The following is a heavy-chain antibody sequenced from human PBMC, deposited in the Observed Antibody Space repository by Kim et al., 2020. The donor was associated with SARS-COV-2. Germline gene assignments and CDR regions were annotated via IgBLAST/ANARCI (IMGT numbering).Heavy chain of an antibody. D-gene: IGHD3-22*01. CDR1: GFTFSNAW. CDR3: TTTTGYYDSPLH. Sequence: GGSLRLSCAASGFTFSNAWMSWVRQAPGKGLEWVGRIKSKTDGGTTDYAAPGKGRFTISRDDSKNTLYLQMNSLKTEETAVYYCTTTTGYYDSPLHWGQGTLVTVSS. V-gene: IGHV3-15*01. CDR2: IKSKTDGGTT. J-gene: IGHJ4*02.